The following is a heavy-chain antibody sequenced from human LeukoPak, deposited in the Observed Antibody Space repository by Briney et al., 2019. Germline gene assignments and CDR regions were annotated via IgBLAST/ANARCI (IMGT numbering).Heavy chain of an antibody. Sequence: ASVTVSCRSSGYTFTTYGITWVRQAPGQGLEWMGWISTYNGNTNYAQKLQGRVTMTTDTSTSTAYMELRRLRSADTAMYYCARDRMDTGTYFDYWGQGTLVTVSS. CDR1: GYTFTTYG. CDR2: ISTYNGNT. CDR3: ARDRMDTGTYFDY. D-gene: IGHD5-18*01. V-gene: IGHV1-18*01. J-gene: IGHJ4*02.